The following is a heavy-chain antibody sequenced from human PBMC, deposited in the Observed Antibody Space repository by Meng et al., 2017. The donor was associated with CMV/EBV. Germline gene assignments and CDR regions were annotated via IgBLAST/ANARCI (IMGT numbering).Heavy chain of an antibody. D-gene: IGHD2-2*01. J-gene: IGHJ6*02. CDR3: ARGIVVVPAALSYYYYYGMDV. Sequence: SVKVSCKASGGTFSSYAISWVRQAPGQGLEWMGGIIPIVGTANYAQKFQGIVTITTDESTSTAYMELSSLRSEDTAVYYCARGIVVVPAALSYYYYYGMDVWGQGTTVTVSS. V-gene: IGHV1-69*05. CDR2: IIPIVGTA. CDR1: GGTFSSYA.